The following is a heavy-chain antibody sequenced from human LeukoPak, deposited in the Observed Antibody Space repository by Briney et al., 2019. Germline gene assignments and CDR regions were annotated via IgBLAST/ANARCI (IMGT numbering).Heavy chain of an antibody. V-gene: IGHV3-48*01. Sequence: GGSLRLSCAASGFTFSSYSMNWVRQAPGKGLEWVSYISSSSSTIYYADSVKGRFTISRDNSENTLYLQMNGLTAEDTAMYYCARDSYQDYYGRFDPWGQGTLVIVSS. J-gene: IGHJ5*02. CDR1: GFTFSSYS. D-gene: IGHD3-10*01. CDR3: ARDSYQDYYGRFDP. CDR2: ISSSSSTI.